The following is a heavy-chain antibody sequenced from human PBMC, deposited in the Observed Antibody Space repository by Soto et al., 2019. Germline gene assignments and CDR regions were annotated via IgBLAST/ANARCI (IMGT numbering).Heavy chain of an antibody. CDR3: ARPSGSYLYYFDY. CDR1: GGSISSYY. J-gene: IGHJ4*02. V-gene: IGHV4-59*08. CDR2: IYYTGYT. Sequence: SETLSLTCTVSGGSISSYYWSWIRQSPGKGLEWIGYIYYTGYTNYNPSLKSRVTISVDTSKNQFSLNVSSVTAADTAVYYCARPSGSYLYYFDYWGQGTLVTVSS. D-gene: IGHD1-26*01.